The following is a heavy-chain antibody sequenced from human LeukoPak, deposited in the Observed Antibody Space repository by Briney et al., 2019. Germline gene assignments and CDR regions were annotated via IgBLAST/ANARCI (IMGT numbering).Heavy chain of an antibody. J-gene: IGHJ5*02. CDR1: GFTFSTYA. Sequence: GGSLRLSCAASGFTFSTYAMHWVRQAPGKGLEWVAVITYDGSNKYYADSVKGRFTISRDNAKNSLYLQMNSLRAEDTAVYYCAREVHYGSGSYSYNWFDPWGQGTLVAVSS. V-gene: IGHV3-30*04. CDR3: AREVHYGSGSYSYNWFDP. CDR2: ITYDGSNK. D-gene: IGHD3-10*01.